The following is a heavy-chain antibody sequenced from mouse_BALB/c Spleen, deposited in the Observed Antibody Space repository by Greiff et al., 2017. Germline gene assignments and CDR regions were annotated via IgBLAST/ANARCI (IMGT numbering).Heavy chain of an antibody. Sequence: EVKLVESGGGLVKPGGSLKLSCAASGFTFSSYAMSWVRQTPEKRLEWVATISSGGSTIYYADTVKGRFTISRDNPKNTLFLQMTSLRSEDTAMYYCARSIYYGNQRGFAYWGQGTLVTVSA. J-gene: IGHJ3*01. CDR2: ISSGGSTI. V-gene: IGHV5-9-1*01. D-gene: IGHD2-1*01. CDR3: ARSIYYGNQRGFAY. CDR1: GFTFSSYA.